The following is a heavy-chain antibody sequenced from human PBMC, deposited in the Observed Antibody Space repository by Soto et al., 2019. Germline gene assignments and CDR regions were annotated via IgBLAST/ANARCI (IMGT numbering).Heavy chain of an antibody. V-gene: IGHV1-3*01. Sequence: GASVKVSCKASGGSFTSYAMHWVRQAPGQRLEWMGWINAGNGNTKYSQKFQGRVTITRDTSASTAYMELSSLRSEDTAVYYCARRYSSGYYDAFDIWGQGTMVTVSS. CDR1: GGSFTSYA. CDR3: ARRYSSGYYDAFDI. CDR2: INAGNGNT. D-gene: IGHD3-22*01. J-gene: IGHJ3*02.